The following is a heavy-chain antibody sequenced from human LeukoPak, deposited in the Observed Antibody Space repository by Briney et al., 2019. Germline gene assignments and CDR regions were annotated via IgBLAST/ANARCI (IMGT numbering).Heavy chain of an antibody. CDR2: ISWNSGSI. Sequence: GGSLRLSCAASGFTFDDYAMHWVRQAPGKGLEWVSGISWNSGSIGYADSVKGRFTISRDNAKNSLYLQMNSLRAEDMALYYCAKSPLGVCDAFDLWGQGTRVTVSS. CDR3: AKSPLGVCDAFDL. CDR1: GFTFDDYA. V-gene: IGHV3-9*03. D-gene: IGHD2-21*01. J-gene: IGHJ3*01.